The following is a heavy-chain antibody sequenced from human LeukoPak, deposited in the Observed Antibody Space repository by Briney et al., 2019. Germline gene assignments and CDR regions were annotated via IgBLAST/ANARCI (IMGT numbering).Heavy chain of an antibody. CDR2: INPNSGGT. CDR3: ARGVPNYYYYGMDV. CDR1: GYTFTGYY. V-gene: IGHV1-2*04. D-gene: IGHD5/OR15-5a*01. Sequence: ASVKVSCKASGYTFTGYYMHWVRQAPGRGLEWMGWINPNSGGTNYAQKFQGWVTMTRDTSISTAYMELSRLRSDDTAVYYCARGVPNYYYYGMDVWGKGTTVTVSS. J-gene: IGHJ6*04.